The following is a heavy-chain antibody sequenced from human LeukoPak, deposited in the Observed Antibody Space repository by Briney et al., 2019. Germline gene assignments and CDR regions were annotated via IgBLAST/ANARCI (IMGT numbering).Heavy chain of an antibody. D-gene: IGHD3-10*01. V-gene: IGHV3-21*01. J-gene: IGHJ6*02. CDR1: GFTFSSYS. CDR2: ISSSSSYI. Sequence: GGSLRLSCAASGFTFSSYSMNWVRQAPGKGLEWVSSISSSSSYIYYADSVKGRFTISRDNAKNSLYLQMNSLRAEDTAVYYCARDKRYYGSGSYYTYGMDVWGQGTTVTVSS. CDR3: ARDKRYYGSGSYYTYGMDV.